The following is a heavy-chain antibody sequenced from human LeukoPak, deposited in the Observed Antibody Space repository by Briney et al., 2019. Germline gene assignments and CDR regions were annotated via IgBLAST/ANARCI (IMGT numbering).Heavy chain of an antibody. CDR3: ARGAAGMYWL. CDR1: GGYLSSGEYY. V-gene: IGHV4-30-4*01. D-gene: IGHD6-25*01. CDR2: IYYSGST. Sequence: SQTLSLTCTVSGGYLSSGEYYWSWIRQPPGKGLEWIGYIYYSGSTYYNPSLKSRVTISVDTSKNQFSLKLSSVTAADTAVYYCARGAAGMYWLGGQGTLVPVS. J-gene: IGHJ4*02.